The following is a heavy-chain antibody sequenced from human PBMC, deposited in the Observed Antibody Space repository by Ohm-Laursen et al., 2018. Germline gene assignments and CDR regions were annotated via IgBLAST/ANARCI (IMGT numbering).Heavy chain of an antibody. D-gene: IGHD3-16*01. V-gene: IGHV3-30*18. Sequence: SLRLSCAASGFTFSSYGMHWVRQAPGKGLEWVAVISYDGSNKYYADSVKGRFTISRDNSKNTLYLQMNSLRAEDTAVYYCANSPVVSDHLGWFDPWGQGTLVTVSS. J-gene: IGHJ5*02. CDR2: ISYDGSNK. CDR1: GFTFSSYG. CDR3: ANSPVVSDHLGWFDP.